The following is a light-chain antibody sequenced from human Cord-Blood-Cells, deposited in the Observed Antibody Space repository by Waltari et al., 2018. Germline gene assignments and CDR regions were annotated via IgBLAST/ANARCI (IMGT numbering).Light chain of an antibody. Sequence: IQMTQSPSSLSASVGARVTSTCRASQSISSYLTWYQQKQGKAPKLLIYAASSLQSGVPSRFSGSGSGTDFTLTISTLQPEDFATYYCQQSYSTLFTFGPGTKVDIK. CDR1: QSISSY. CDR3: QQSYSTLFT. CDR2: AAS. J-gene: IGKJ3*01. V-gene: IGKV1-39*01.